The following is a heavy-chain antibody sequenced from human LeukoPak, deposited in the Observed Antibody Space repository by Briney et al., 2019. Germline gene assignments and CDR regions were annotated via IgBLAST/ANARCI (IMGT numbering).Heavy chain of an antibody. CDR1: GFTFSSYS. D-gene: IGHD3-10*01. CDR3: ARHADYYGSGSYYGFSYYFDY. V-gene: IGHV4-39*01. CDR2: IYYSGST. J-gene: IGHJ4*02. Sequence: GSLRLSCAASGFTFSSYSMNWIRQPPGKGLEWIGSIYYSGSTYYNPSLKSRVTISVDTSKNQFSLKLSSVTAADTAVYYCARHADYYGSGSYYGFSYYFDYWGQGTLVTVSS.